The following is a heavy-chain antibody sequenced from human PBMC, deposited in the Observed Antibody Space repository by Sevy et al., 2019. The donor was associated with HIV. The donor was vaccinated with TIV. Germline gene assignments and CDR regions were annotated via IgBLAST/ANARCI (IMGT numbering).Heavy chain of an antibody. D-gene: IGHD6-13*01. Sequence: GGSLRLSCAASGFTFSSYAMSWVRQAPGKGLEWVSAISGSGGSTYYADSVKGRFTISRDSSKKTLYLQMNSLRAEDTAVYYCAKAGGTGIAAAGQDYWGQGTLVTVSS. CDR2: ISGSGGST. J-gene: IGHJ4*02. V-gene: IGHV3-23*01. CDR1: GFTFSSYA. CDR3: AKAGGTGIAAAGQDY.